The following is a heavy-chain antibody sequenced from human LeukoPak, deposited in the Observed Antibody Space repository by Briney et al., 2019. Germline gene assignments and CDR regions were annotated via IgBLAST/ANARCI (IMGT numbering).Heavy chain of an antibody. V-gene: IGHV3-23*01. CDR1: GFTFSSYA. CDR3: AKDGSSSWYGGGYYFDY. Sequence: PGGSLRLSCAASGFTFSSYAMSWVRQAPGKGLKWVSAINGSGGSTYYADSVKGRFTISRDNSKNTLYLQMNSLRAEDTAVYYCAKDGSSSWYGGGYYFDYWGQGTLVTVSS. J-gene: IGHJ4*02. D-gene: IGHD6-13*01. CDR2: INGSGGST.